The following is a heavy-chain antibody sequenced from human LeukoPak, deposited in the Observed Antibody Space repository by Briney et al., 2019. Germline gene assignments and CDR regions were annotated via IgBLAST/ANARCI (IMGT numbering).Heavy chain of an antibody. D-gene: IGHD3-10*01. CDR1: GFTFSSYE. V-gene: IGHV3-48*03. Sequence: GGSLRLSCAASGFTFSSYEMNWVRQAPGKGLEWVSYISSSGSTIYYADSVKGRFTISRDNAKNSLYLQMNSLRAEDTAVYYCARSAGWFGELFFEYWGQGTLVPVSP. CDR2: ISSSGSTI. J-gene: IGHJ4*02. CDR3: ARSAGWFGELFFEY.